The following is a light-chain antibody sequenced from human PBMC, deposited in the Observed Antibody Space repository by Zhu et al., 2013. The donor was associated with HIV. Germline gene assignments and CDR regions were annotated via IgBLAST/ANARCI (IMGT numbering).Light chain of an antibody. Sequence: EIVLTQSPATLSLSPGDSATLSCSASERIHINLAWFQQKPGQVPRLLIYGASTRATGVPDKFTGSGSGTDFTLTISNLQSEDVAVYYCQQYNYWPPMFGQGTKVEIK. V-gene: IGKV3-15*01. CDR2: GAS. CDR1: ERIHIN. J-gene: IGKJ1*01. CDR3: QQYNYWPPM.